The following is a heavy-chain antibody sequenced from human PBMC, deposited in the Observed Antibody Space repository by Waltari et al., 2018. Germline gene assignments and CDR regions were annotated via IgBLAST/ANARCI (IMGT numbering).Heavy chain of an antibody. Sequence: VQLVDSVGGLIQPVGSLRLSCAASGFPVSSNYMSWVRQAPGKGLEWVSVIYSGGSTYYADSVKGRFTISRDNSKNTLSLQMNSLRAEDTAVYYCARDGGGGASFDYWGQGTLVTVSS. D-gene: IGHD2-15*01. J-gene: IGHJ4*02. V-gene: IGHV3-53*01. CDR1: GFPVSSNY. CDR3: ARDGGGGASFDY. CDR2: IYSGGST.